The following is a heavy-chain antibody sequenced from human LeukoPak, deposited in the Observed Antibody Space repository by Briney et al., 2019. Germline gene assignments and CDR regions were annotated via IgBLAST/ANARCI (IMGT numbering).Heavy chain of an antibody. CDR2: INPNSGGT. V-gene: IGHV1-2*02. D-gene: IGHD2-15*01. CDR1: GYTLTDNY. J-gene: IGHJ4*02. Sequence: ASVKVSCKASGYTLTDNYMHWVRQAPGQGLECMGWINPNSGGTNYAHKFRGRVTMTRDTSISTDYMELSRLTFDDTAIYYCARERCSGGSCYATVDYWGQGTLVTVSS. CDR3: ARERCSGGSCYATVDY.